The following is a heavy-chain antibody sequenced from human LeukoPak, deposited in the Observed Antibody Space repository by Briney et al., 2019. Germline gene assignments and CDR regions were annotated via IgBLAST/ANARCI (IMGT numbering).Heavy chain of an antibody. CDR1: GFTFSSYS. Sequence: GGSLRLSCAASGFTFSSYSMNWVRQAPGKGLEWVSYISSSSSTIYYADSVKGRFTISRDNAKNSLYLQMNSLRAEDTAVYYCARVRLSMWVQRNWFDPWGQGTLVTVSS. D-gene: IGHD5-18*01. CDR2: ISSSSSTI. V-gene: IGHV3-48*01. CDR3: ARVRLSMWVQRNWFDP. J-gene: IGHJ5*02.